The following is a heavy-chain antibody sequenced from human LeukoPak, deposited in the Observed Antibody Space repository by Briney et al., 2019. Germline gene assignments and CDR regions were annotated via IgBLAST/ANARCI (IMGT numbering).Heavy chain of an antibody. V-gene: IGHV3-23*01. CDR3: AKGFYYESGTYRYFDY. D-gene: IGHD3-10*01. CDR2: VTNRDGST. CDR1: GFTFSSYA. Sequence: GSLRLSCAASGFTFSSYAMSWVRQAPGKGLEWVSTVTNRDGSTYYADSVKGRFTISRDNSQNTMYLQMNSLRAEDTAIYYCAKGFYYESGTYRYFDYWGQGTLVTVSS. J-gene: IGHJ4*02.